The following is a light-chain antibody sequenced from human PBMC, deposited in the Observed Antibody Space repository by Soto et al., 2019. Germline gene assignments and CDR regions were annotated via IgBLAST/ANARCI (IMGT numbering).Light chain of an antibody. CDR1: SNDIGGYNY. CDR2: DVS. J-gene: IGLJ1*01. V-gene: IGLV2-14*01. Sequence: QSALTQPASMSGSPGPSVTISCAGTSNDIGGYNYVSWYQHHPGTAPKLVIYDVSSRPSGDSHRFSGSKSGNTASLTISGLQAEDEADYYCSSFSVARPLFGTGTNVTVL. CDR3: SSFSVARPL.